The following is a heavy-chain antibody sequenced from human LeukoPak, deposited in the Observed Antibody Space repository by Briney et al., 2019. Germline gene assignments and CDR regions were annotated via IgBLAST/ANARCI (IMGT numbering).Heavy chain of an antibody. CDR1: GFTVSSNY. D-gene: IGHD1-26*01. V-gene: IGHV3-53*01. CDR3: ARGSIVGATGAFDY. Sequence: GGSLRLSCAASGFTVSSNYMSWVRQAPGKGLEWVSVIYSGGSTYYADSVKGRFTISRDKSKNTLYLQMNSLRAEDTAVYYCARGSIVGATGAFDYWGQGTLVTVSS. J-gene: IGHJ4*02. CDR2: IYSGGST.